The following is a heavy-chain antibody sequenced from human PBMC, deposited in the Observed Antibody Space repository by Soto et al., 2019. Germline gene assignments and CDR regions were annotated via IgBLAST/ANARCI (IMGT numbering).Heavy chain of an antibody. CDR1: GDSVSSNSAA. CDR2: TYYRSKWYS. CDR3: ARVRGDSWFDF. V-gene: IGHV6-1*01. J-gene: IGHJ5*01. Sequence: SQTLSLTCAISGDSVSSNSAAWNWIRQSPSGGLEWLGRTYYRSKWYSVSAVSVKSRATINPDTSNNQFSLQLTSLSPDDTAVYYCARVRGDSWFDFWGQGTRVTVSS.